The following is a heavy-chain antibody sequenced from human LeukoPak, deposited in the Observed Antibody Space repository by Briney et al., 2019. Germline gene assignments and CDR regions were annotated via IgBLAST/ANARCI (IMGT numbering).Heavy chain of an antibody. CDR1: GYTFTSYG. D-gene: IGHD6-19*01. V-gene: IGHV1-2*02. Sequence: ASVKVSCKASGYTFTSYGISWVRQAPGQGLEWMGWINPNSGGTNYAQKFQGRVTMTRDTSISTAYMELSRLRSDDTAVYYCARDREPAVAGIDYWGQGTLVTVSS. J-gene: IGHJ4*02. CDR3: ARDREPAVAGIDY. CDR2: INPNSGGT.